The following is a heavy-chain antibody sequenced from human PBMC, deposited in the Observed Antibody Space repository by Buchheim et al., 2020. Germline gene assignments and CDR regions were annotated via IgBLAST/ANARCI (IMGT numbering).Heavy chain of an antibody. V-gene: IGHV3-33*01. D-gene: IGHD5-18*01. CDR1: GFTFSSYG. Sequence: QVQLLESGGGLVQPGRSLRLSCAASGFTFSSYGMHWVRQAPGKGLEWVAVIWDDGSNKYYADSVKGRFTISRDNSKNTLYLKMNNLRAEDTAVYYWARGDTGMVYRYWGQGTL. J-gene: IGHJ4*02. CDR3: ARGDTGMVYRY. CDR2: IWDDGSNK.